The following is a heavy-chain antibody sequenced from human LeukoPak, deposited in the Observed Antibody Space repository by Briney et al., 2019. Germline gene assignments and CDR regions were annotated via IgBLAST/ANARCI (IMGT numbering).Heavy chain of an antibody. J-gene: IGHJ4*02. Sequence: SETLSLTCTVSDGSISSSHFWTWIRQPPGKGLEWIGYLYHGGSTNYSPSLRSRVTISVDMSKNQFSLKLNSVTAADTAIYYCARGVMAAAGTYFDSWGQGTLVTVSS. CDR2: LYHGGST. V-gene: IGHV4-59*11. CDR1: DGSISSSHF. CDR3: ARGVMAAAGTYFDS. D-gene: IGHD6-13*01.